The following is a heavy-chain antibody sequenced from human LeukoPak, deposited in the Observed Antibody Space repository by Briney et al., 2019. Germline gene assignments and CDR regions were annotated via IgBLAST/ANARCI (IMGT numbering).Heavy chain of an antibody. D-gene: IGHD2-15*01. Sequence: AGGSLRLSCAASGFTFSSYSMNWVRQAPGKGLEWVSYISSSSSTIYYADSVKGRFTISRDNAKNSLYLQMNSLRAEDTAVYYCARDGCSGGSCYSGYYYYYMDVWGKGTTVTVSS. CDR2: ISSSSSTI. V-gene: IGHV3-48*01. CDR1: GFTFSSYS. J-gene: IGHJ6*03. CDR3: ARDGCSGGSCYSGYYYYYMDV.